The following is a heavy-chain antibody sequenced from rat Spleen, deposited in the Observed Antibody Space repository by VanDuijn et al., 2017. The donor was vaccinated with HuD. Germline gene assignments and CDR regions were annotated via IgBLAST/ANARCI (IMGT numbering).Heavy chain of an antibody. CDR1: GFNFSDNA. CDR3: ARRHYGYTDYFDY. D-gene: IGHD1-9*01. V-gene: IGHV5-17*01. CDR2: ISYGDSSGHSST. Sequence: EVQLVESGGGLEQPGRSLTLSCAASGFNFSDNAMSWVRQAPKKGLEWVATISYGDSSGHSSTYYRDSVKGRFTISRDNAKSTLSLQMDSLRSEDTATYYCARRHYGYTDYFDYWGQGVMVTVSS. J-gene: IGHJ2*01.